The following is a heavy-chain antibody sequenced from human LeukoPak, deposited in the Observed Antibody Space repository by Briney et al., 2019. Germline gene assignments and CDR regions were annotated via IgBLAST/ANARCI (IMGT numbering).Heavy chain of an antibody. CDR2: ICCGGNN. CDR3: ARDGGKYYMDV. CDR1: GGSISSSSYC. J-gene: IGHJ6*03. D-gene: IGHD3-3*01. V-gene: IGHV4-39*07. Sequence: SETLSLTCTVPGGSISSSSYCWGWVRQPPGNGLEWIGSICCGGNNFYNPSLKSRVNTSVDTSKNQFSLELSSVTAADTTVYYCARDGGKYYMDVWGKGTTVTVSS.